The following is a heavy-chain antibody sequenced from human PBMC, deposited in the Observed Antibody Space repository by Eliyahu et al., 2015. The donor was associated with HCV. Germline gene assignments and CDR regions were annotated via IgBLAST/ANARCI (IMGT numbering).Heavy chain of an antibody. Sequence: QVQLQQWGAGLLKPSETLSLTCAVYGGSFSGYYWSWIRQPPGKGLEWIGEINHSGSTNYNPSLKSRVTISVDTSKNQFSLKLSSVTAADTAVYYCARRGRVRGVNWFDPWGQGTLVTVSS. CDR3: ARRGRVRGVNWFDP. CDR1: GGSFSGYY. J-gene: IGHJ5*02. D-gene: IGHD3-10*01. V-gene: IGHV4-34*01. CDR2: INHSGST.